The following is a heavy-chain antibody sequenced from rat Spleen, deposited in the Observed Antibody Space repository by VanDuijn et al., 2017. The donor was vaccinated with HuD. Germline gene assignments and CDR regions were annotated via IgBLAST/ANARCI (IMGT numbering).Heavy chain of an antibody. J-gene: IGHJ2*01. Sequence: EVQLVESGGGLVQPGRSLKLSCAVSGFTFSDYAMAWVRQAPTKGLEWFASITNIGGSTYYRDSVKCLFTISSDNAKSTLYLQMDSLRSEDTAAYYWARHETINTMVRYYFDYWCQGDMVTVSS. CDR2: ITNIGGST. D-gene: IGHD1-1*01. V-gene: IGHV5S23*01. CDR1: GFTFSDYA. CDR3: ARHETINTMVRYYFDY.